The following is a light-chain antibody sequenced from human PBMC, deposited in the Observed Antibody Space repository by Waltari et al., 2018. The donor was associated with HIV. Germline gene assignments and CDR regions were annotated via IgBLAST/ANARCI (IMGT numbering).Light chain of an antibody. CDR2: DVD. CDR3: ASITDDNTII. J-gene: IGLJ2*01. V-gene: IGLV2-14*03. CDR1: DSDFGLSHS. Sequence: AVTQPASVSGLPGQSTTISCTGADSDFGLSHSVSWSQPVSGKPPRLILSDVDSRASGVSDRFSGSMSGNTASLTISGLRAEDEGHYYCASITDDNTIIFGGGTEVTVL.